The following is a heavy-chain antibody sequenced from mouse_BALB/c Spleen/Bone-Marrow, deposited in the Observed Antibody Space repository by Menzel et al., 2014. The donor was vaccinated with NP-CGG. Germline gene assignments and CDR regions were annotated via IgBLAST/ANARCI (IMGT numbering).Heavy chain of an antibody. J-gene: IGHJ2*01. V-gene: IGHV5-17*02. D-gene: IGHD1-1*01. CDR1: GFTFSSFG. CDR2: ISSGSSTM. Sequence: EVKLVESGGGLVPPGGSRKFLCAASGFTFSSFGMHWVRQAPEKGLERVAYISSGSSTMYYADTVKGRFTISRDNPKNTLFLQMTSLRSEDTAMYYCAREATVVAKDYFDYWGQGTTLTVSS. CDR3: AREATVVAKDYFDY.